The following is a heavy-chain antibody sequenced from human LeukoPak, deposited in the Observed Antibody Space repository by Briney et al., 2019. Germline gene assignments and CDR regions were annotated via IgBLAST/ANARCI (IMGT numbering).Heavy chain of an antibody. CDR2: IYYSGST. D-gene: IGHD6-6*01. J-gene: IGHJ4*02. V-gene: IGHV4-39*02. CDR1: GGSISSSSYY. CDR3: ARDRGQLAPTDY. Sequence: SETLSLTCTVSGGSISSSSYYWGWIRQPPGKGLEWIGSIYYSGSTYYNPSLKSRVTISVDTSKNQFSLKLSSVTAADTAVYYCARDRGQLAPTDYWGQGTLVTVSS.